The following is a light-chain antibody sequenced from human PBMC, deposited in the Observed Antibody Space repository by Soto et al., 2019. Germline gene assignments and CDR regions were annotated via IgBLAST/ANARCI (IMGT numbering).Light chain of an antibody. J-gene: IGKJ1*01. CDR2: PAS. CDR3: QQLNSYPRT. V-gene: IGKV1-9*01. Sequence: DIQLTQSPSFLSASVGDRVTITCRASQGIGSYLAWYQQKPGKAPILLIYPASTLQSGVPSRFSGSGSGTEFTLTISSLQPEDFAAYYCQQLNSYPRTFGQGTKVVIK. CDR1: QGIGSY.